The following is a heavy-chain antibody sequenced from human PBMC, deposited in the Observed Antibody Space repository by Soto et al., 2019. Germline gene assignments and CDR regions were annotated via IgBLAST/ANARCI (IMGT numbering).Heavy chain of an antibody. Sequence: QVQLVQSGAEVKKPGSSVKVSCKASGGTFSTSPLYWVRQAPGQGLEWMGGISPGIDIRDYAQKFQGRVTITADESTSTVYMQLSTRISEDTAFYYCAGGMCFGGSCYLDVWGQGTLVTVSS. J-gene: IGHJ4*02. V-gene: IGHV1-69*12. CDR3: AGGMCFGGSCYLDV. CDR1: GGTFSTSP. D-gene: IGHD2-15*01. CDR2: ISPGIDIR.